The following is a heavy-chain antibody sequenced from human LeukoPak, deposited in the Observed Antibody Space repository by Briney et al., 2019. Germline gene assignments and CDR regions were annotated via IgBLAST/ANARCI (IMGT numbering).Heavy chain of an antibody. V-gene: IGHV1-18*01. CDR1: GYTFSSYD. D-gene: IGHD6-19*01. Sequence: GASVKVSCKTCGYTFSSYDITWVRQAPGQGLEWMGWISVHNYNTDYAQKLQGRLTMITDTSTSTAYMELRSLRSDDTAVYYCARGRDARRKVGVPGTPFTNFNYWGQGTLVTVSS. CDR3: ARGRDARRKVGVPGTPFTNFNY. J-gene: IGHJ4*02. CDR2: ISVHNYNT.